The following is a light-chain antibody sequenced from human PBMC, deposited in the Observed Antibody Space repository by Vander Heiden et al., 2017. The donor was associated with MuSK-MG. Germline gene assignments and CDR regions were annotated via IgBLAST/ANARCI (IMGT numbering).Light chain of an antibody. CDR2: DAS. CDR1: QSVSSY. J-gene: IGKJ1*01. CDR3: QQRSNWPWT. Sequence: EIVLIQSSATLALSPGERATLSCRASQSVSSYLAWYQQKPGQAPRLLIYDASNRATGIPARFSGSGSGTDFTLTISSLEPEDFAVYYCQQRSNWPWTFGQGTKVEIK. V-gene: IGKV3-11*01.